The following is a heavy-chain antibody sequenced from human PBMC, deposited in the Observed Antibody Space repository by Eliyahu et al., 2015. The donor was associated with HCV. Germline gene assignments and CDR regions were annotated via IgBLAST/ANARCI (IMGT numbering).Heavy chain of an antibody. CDR3: AKDYGASAGVRDY. D-gene: IGHD6-13*01. V-gene: IGHV3-23*01. Sequence: EVQLLESGGGLVQPGGSLGLSCATSGFTFSTYAMSWVRQAPGKGLEWVSSLRPSGVTTYYADSVKGRFTISRDNSESTLYLQMNSLRVEDSVLYYCAKDYGASAGVRDYWGQGTLVTVSS. J-gene: IGHJ4*02. CDR2: LRPSGVTT. CDR1: GFTFSTYA.